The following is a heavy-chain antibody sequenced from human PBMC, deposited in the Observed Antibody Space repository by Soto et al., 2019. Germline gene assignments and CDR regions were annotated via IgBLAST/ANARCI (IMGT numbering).Heavy chain of an antibody. D-gene: IGHD6-19*01. Sequence: EVQLVESGGGLVQPGGSLKLSCAASGFTFSGCAMHWVRQASGKGLEWLGRIRSKPNNYATEYAASVQGRFTISRDDSKNTAYLEMNSLKTEDTAVYYCTRWAYSYGWYFDYWGQGALVTVSS. CDR2: IRSKPNNYAT. CDR3: TRWAYSYGWYFDY. CDR1: GFTFSGCA. V-gene: IGHV3-73*01. J-gene: IGHJ4*02.